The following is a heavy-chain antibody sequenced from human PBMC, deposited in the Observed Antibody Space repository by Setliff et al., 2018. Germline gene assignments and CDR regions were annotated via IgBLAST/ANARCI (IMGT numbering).Heavy chain of an antibody. CDR3: ARHPSSGSYYGGSIFYFDD. Sequence: PSETLSLTCRVSGGSISSGNYYWGLIRQPPGKGLEWVATIYYSGSTYSNPSLKSRLIISVDAPDNQFSVKLSSVTAADTAAYYCARHPSSGSYYGGSIFYFDDWGPGILVTVSS. J-gene: IGHJ4*02. CDR2: IYYSGST. D-gene: IGHD1-26*01. V-gene: IGHV4-39*01. CDR1: GGSISSGNYY.